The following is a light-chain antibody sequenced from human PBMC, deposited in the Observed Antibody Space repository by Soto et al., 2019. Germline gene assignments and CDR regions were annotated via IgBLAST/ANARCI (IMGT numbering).Light chain of an antibody. CDR3: CSYAGSYSPYV. J-gene: IGLJ1*01. Sequence: QAVLTQPRPVFGAPGQAVTLSSAGTSRDFGGYKSVSWYQQHPGKAPKLIIYDVTKRPSGVPDRFSGSKSGNTASLTISGLQAEDEADYYCCSYAGSYSPYVFGTGTKVTVL. V-gene: IGLV2-11*01. CDR2: DVT. CDR1: SRDFGGYKS.